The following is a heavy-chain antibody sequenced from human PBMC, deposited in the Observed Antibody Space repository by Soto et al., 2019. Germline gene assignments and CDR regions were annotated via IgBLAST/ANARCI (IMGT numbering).Heavy chain of an antibody. D-gene: IGHD3-9*01. Sequence: GESLKISCKGSGYSYTSYWIGWVRQMPGKGLELMGIIYPGDSDTRYSPSFQGQVTISADISTSTSYLELRGLTSDDTAVYYCTKDAKFDDIYTGYFVNDLWGQGTPVTVSS. CDR2: IYPGDSDT. J-gene: IGHJ5*02. CDR1: GYSYTSYW. V-gene: IGHV5-51*01. CDR3: TKDAKFDDIYTGYFVNDL.